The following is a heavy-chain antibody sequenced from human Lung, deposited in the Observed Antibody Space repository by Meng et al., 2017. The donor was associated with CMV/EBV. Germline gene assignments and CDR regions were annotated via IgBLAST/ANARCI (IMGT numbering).Heavy chain of an antibody. V-gene: IGHV1-18*01. CDR1: GYTFTSYA. CDR2: ISAYNGNT. Sequence: QVQMVPSGSEFKKPGASVKVSCKASGYTFTSYAMNWVRQAPGQGLEWMGWISAYNGNTKYAQKVQGRVTMTTDTSTNTAYMELRSLRSDDTAIYYCAREPGVEAAGTFFHWGQGTLVTVSS. J-gene: IGHJ4*02. D-gene: IGHD6-13*01. CDR3: AREPGVEAAGTFFH.